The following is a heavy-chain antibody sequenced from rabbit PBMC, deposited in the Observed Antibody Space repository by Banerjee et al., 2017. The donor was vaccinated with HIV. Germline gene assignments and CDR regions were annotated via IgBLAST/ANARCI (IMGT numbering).Heavy chain of an antibody. CDR2: IYAGSSGST. J-gene: IGHJ6*01. CDR3: AREYSSYDL. CDR1: GFTLSSRYW. D-gene: IGHD5-1*01. V-gene: IGHV1S45*01. Sequence: QEQLEESGGDLVKPEGSLTLTCTASGFTLSSRYWICWVRQAPGKGLEWIACIYAGSSGSTYYASWAKGRFTISKTSSTTVTLQMTSLTAADTATYFCAREYSSYDLWGPGTLVTVS.